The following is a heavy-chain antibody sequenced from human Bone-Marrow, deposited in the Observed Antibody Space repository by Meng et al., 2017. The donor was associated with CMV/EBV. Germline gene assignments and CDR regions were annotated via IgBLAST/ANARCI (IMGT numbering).Heavy chain of an antibody. CDR2: ISAYNGNT. V-gene: IGHV1-18*01. J-gene: IGHJ4*02. CDR1: GGTFSSYA. Sequence: QIQRVQCGAGGTKTGYPVKVSCKASGGTFSSYAISWVRQAPGQGLEWMGWISAYNGNTHYAQKLQGRVTMTTDTSTSTAYMELRSLRSDDTAVYYCATLVGATPFDYWGQGTLVTVSS. CDR3: ATLVGATPFDY. D-gene: IGHD1-26*01.